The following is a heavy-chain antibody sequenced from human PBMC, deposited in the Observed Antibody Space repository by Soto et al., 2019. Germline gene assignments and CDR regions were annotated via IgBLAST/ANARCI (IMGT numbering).Heavy chain of an antibody. CDR2: ISGYSGNT. Sequence: VQLVQSGAEVKRPGASVKVSCKASGYTFASYGINWVRQAPRQGLEWMGWISGYSGNTNYAQKFQGRVIMTTDTSTSTAYMELRSLRSDDTAVYYCARETDVWGQGTTVTVSS. J-gene: IGHJ6*02. V-gene: IGHV1-18*04. CDR1: GYTFASYG. CDR3: ARETDV.